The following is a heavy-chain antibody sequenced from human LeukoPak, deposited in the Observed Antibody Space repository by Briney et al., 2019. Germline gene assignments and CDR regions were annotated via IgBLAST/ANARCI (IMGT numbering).Heavy chain of an antibody. CDR3: ARVVVAAWGQFD. J-gene: IGHJ4*02. CDR2: IYYSGST. V-gene: IGHV4-39*07. D-gene: IGHD2-15*01. CDR1: GGSISSSSYY. Sequence: LETLSLTCTVSGGSISSSSYYWGWIRQPPGKGLEWIGSIYYSGSTYYNPSLKSLVTISVDTSKNQFSLKLSSVTAADTAVYYCARVVVAAWGQFDWGQGTLVTVSS.